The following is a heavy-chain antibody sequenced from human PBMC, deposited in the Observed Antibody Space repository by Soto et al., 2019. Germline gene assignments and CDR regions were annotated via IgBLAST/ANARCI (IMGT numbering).Heavy chain of an antibody. J-gene: IGHJ4*02. D-gene: IGHD3-22*01. CDR3: AHRSYDSYYYDSSGYTSPDYCDC. Sequence: SGPTLVNPTQTLTLTCTFSGFSLSTSGVGVGWIRQPPGKALEWLALIYWNDDKRYSPSLKSRLTITKDTSKNQVVLTMTNMEPVDTATYYCAHRSYDSYYYDSSGYTSPDYCDCWGQGTLVTVAT. CDR1: GFSLSTSGVG. CDR2: IYWNDDK. V-gene: IGHV2-5*01.